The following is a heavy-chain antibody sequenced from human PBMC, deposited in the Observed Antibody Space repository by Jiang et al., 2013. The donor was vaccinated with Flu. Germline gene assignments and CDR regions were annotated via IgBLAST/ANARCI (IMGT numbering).Heavy chain of an antibody. CDR1: GFTFSSYE. CDR3: ARGDYGSGSYNWFDP. J-gene: IGHJ5*02. CDR2: ISSSGSTI. V-gene: IGHV3-48*03. Sequence: GLVQPGGSLRLSCAASGFTFSSYEMNWVRQAPGKGLEWVSYISSSGSTIYYADSVKGRFTISRDNAKNSLYLQMNSLRAEDTAVYYCARGDYGSGSYNWFDPWGQGTLVTVSS. D-gene: IGHD3-10*01.